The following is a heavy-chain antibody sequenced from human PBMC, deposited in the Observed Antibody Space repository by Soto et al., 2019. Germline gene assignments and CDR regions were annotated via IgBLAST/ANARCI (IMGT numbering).Heavy chain of an antibody. V-gene: IGHV4-4*02. CDR3: ASRDPGTSVDY. CDR2: IYRTGST. Sequence: XGTLSLTCAVSGGAFTSNNWWTCVRQPPGQGLEWIGEIYRTGSTNYNPSLKSRVTISLDKSENQFSLKVTSLTAADTAVYYCASRDPGTSVDYWGQGTLVTVSS. CDR1: GGAFTSNNW. D-gene: IGHD1-7*01. J-gene: IGHJ4*02.